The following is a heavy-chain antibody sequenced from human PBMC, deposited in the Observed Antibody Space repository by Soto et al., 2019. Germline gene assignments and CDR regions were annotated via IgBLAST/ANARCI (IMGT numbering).Heavy chain of an antibody. CDR1: GFTFSSYG. V-gene: IGHV3-30*18. J-gene: IGHJ4*02. CDR3: AKDLKIAAAGNRGY. CDR2: ISYDGSNK. Sequence: SLRLSCAASGFTFSSYGMHWVRQAPGKGLEWVAVISYDGSNKYYADSVKGRFTISRDNSKNTLYLQMNSLRAEDTAVYYCAKDLKIAAAGNRGYWGQGNLVTVSS. D-gene: IGHD6-13*01.